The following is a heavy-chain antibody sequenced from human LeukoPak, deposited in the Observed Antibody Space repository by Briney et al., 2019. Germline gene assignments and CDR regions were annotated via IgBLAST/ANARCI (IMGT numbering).Heavy chain of an antibody. Sequence: GGSLRLSCXASGFTFSXYIXXXXXQAPXXXXXXVASIXRNSTYIHXXDSVKXXFTXSRDNARNSLFLQMNSLRAEDTAVYYCARDPLRRSDYWGQGTLVTVSS. CDR3: ARDPLRRSDY. CDR1: GFTFSXYI. CDR2: IXRNSTYI. J-gene: IGHJ4*02. V-gene: IGHV3-21*01.